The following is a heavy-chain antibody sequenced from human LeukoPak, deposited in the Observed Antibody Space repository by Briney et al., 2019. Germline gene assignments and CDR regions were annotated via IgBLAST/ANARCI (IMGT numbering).Heavy chain of an antibody. J-gene: IGHJ4*02. CDR2: INPNSGGT. Sequence: ASVKVSCKASGYTFTGYYMHWVRQAPGQGLEWMGWINPNSGGTNYAQKFQGRVTMTRDTSTSTVYMELSSLRSEDTAVYYCARDSKLAPTYYYDSSGYYPDYWGQGTLVTVSS. D-gene: IGHD3-22*01. CDR1: GYTFTGYY. CDR3: ARDSKLAPTYYYDSSGYYPDY. V-gene: IGHV1-2*02.